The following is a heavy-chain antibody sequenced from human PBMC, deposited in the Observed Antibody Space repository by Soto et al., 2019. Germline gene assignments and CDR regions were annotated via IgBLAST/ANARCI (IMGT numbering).Heavy chain of an antibody. CDR2: FDPEDGET. CDR3: ATGAYDSSGYNFDY. D-gene: IGHD3-22*01. CDR1: GYTLTELS. V-gene: IGHV1-24*01. J-gene: IGHJ4*02. Sequence: QVQLVQSGAEVKQPGASVKVSCKVSGYTLTELSMHWVRQAPGKGLGWMGGFDPEDGETIYAQKFQGRVTMTEDTSTDTAYMELSSLRSEDTAVYYCATGAYDSSGYNFDYWGQGTLVTVSS.